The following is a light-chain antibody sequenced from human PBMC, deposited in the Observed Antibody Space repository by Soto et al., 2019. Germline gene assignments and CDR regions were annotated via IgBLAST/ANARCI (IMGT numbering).Light chain of an antibody. CDR2: GAS. J-gene: IGKJ1*01. Sequence: EIVLTQSPGTLSLSPGERATLSCRASQSVSNNYLAWYQQKPGQAPRRLIYGASSRATGIPDRFSGSGSGTDFTLTISSLQSEDCAIYYCQQYHSWLWTFGQGTKVDIK. CDR1: QSVSNNY. CDR3: QQYHSWLWT. V-gene: IGKV3-20*01.